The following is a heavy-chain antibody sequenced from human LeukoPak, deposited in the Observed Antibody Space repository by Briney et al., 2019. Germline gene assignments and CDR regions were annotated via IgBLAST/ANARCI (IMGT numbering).Heavy chain of an antibody. J-gene: IGHJ5*02. CDR1: GYTFTSYY. CDR3: AKSSPHGSGSYYNAYNWFDP. V-gene: IGHV1-46*03. CDR2: INPSGGSK. Sequence: ASVKVSCKASGYTFTSYYMHWVRQAPGQGLEWMGIINPSGGSKSYAQKFQGRVTMTRDTSTSTVYMELSSLRSEDTAVYYCAKSSPHGSGSYYNAYNWFDPWGQGTLVTVSS. D-gene: IGHD3-10*01.